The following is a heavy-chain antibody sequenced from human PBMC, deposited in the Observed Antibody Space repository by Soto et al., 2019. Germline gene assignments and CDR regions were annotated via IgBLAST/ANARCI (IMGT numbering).Heavy chain of an antibody. V-gene: IGHV4-59*01. D-gene: IGHD2-21*02. CDR2: VYYSGRT. Sequence: QVQLQESGPGLVKPSETLSLTCTVSGGSISSYYWSWIRQPPGKGLEWIGYVYYSGRTNYNPSLKSRVTISVDTSENQVSLKLSSVTAADTAVYYCASRWGVTLDYWGQGTLVTVSS. J-gene: IGHJ4*02. CDR3: ASRWGVTLDY. CDR1: GGSISSYY.